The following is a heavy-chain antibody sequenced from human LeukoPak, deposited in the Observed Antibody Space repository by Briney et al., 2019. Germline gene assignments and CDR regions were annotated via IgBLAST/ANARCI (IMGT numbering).Heavy chain of an antibody. V-gene: IGHV3-48*01. CDR3: ARVGLQDTFDY. D-gene: IGHD5-18*01. Sequence: GGSLRLSCAASGFTFSSYSMNWVRQAPGKGLEWVSYISSSSSTIYYADSVKGRFTISRDNAKNSLYLQMNSLRAEDTAVYYCARVGLQDTFDYWGLGTLVTVSS. CDR2: ISSSSSTI. J-gene: IGHJ4*02. CDR1: GFTFSSYS.